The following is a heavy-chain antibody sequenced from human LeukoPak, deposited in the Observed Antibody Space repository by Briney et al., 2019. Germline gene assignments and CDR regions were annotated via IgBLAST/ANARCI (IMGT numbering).Heavy chain of an antibody. CDR1: GFTFNHFW. Sequence: GGSLRLSCAASGFTFNHFWMSWIRQAPGKGLEWVAYIKKTGSETYYVDSVKGRFTITRDNTRNSLFLQMYSLRAEDTAVYFCARATYYFESSGYYYSRWLDPWGQGTLVTVSS. CDR3: ARATYYFESSGYYYSRWLDP. J-gene: IGHJ5*02. CDR2: IKKTGSET. V-gene: IGHV3-7*01. D-gene: IGHD3-22*01.